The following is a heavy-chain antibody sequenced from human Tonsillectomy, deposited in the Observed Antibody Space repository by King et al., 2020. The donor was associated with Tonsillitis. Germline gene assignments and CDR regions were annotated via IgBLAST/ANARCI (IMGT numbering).Heavy chain of an antibody. D-gene: IGHD3-10*01. CDR2: IRSKANSYAT. J-gene: IGHJ3*02. CDR3: TRPGGSGTRWAFDI. CDR1: GFTLSGSA. V-gene: IGHV3-73*01. Sequence: VQLVESGGGLVQPGGSLKLSCAASGFTLSGSAMHWVRQASGKGLEWVGRIRSKANSYATAYAASVKGRFTISRDDSKNTAYLQMNSLKTEDTAVYYCTRPGGSGTRWAFDIWGQGTMVTVSS.